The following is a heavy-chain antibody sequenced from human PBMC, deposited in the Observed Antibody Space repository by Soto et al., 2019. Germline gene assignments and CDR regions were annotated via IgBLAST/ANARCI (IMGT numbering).Heavy chain of an antibody. J-gene: IGHJ5*02. Sequence: ASVKVSCKASGGTFSSYAISWVRQAPGQGLEWMGGIIPFFCTANSVQKFQGRVTFTADDSTSTAYLDLSSLRSEDTAVYYCARWNYGGNQYWFDPWGQGTLVTVSS. CDR2: IIPFFCTA. D-gene: IGHD1-7*01. V-gene: IGHV1-69*13. CDR1: GGTFSSYA. CDR3: ARWNYGGNQYWFDP.